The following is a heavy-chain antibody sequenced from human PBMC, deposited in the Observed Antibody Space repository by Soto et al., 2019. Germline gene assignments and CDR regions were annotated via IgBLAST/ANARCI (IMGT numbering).Heavy chain of an antibody. CDR1: GVSIGSSDYF. V-gene: IGHV4-39*01. D-gene: IGHD6-19*01. Sequence: QLQLHQSGPGLLKPSETLSLTCTVSGVSIGSSDYFWGWIRQPPGKGLEWIASIQSGGRTCYTPSLKSRVTIAVDTSRNQFSLKLTSVSAADTAVYYCARLPRTSVGGTGADYWGQGTLVTVSS. J-gene: IGHJ4*02. CDR2: IQSGGRT. CDR3: ARLPRTSVGGTGADY.